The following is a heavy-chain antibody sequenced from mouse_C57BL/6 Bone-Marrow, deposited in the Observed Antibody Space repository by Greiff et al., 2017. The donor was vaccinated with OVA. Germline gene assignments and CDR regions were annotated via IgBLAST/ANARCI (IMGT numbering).Heavy chain of an antibody. Sequence: EVKLVESGEGLVKPGGSLKLSCAASGFTFSSYAMSWVRQTPEKRLEWVAYISSGGDYIYYADTVKGRFTISRDNARNTLYLQMSSLKSEDTAMYYCTSADSHAYYYPMDYWGQGTTVTVSS. V-gene: IGHV5-9-1*02. CDR3: TSADSHAYYYPMDY. J-gene: IGHJ4*01. D-gene: IGHD6-1*01. CDR1: GFTFSSYA. CDR2: ISSGGDYI.